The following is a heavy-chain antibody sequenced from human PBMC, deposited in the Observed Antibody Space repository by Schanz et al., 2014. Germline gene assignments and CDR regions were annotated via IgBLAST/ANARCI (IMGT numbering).Heavy chain of an antibody. V-gene: IGHV3-23*04. J-gene: IGHJ4*02. D-gene: IGHD6-19*01. CDR3: AKDHPSSGWPAFDV. CDR2: ITRQGTT. Sequence: EVQLVESGGGLVRPGGSLRLSCTVSGFTVNNYAMNWVRQAPGRGLEWVSGITRQGTTYYADFVKGRFSISRDLSSNTLYLQMNSLRADDSAIYYCAKDHPSSGWPAFDVWGQGTQVTVSS. CDR1: GFTVNNYA.